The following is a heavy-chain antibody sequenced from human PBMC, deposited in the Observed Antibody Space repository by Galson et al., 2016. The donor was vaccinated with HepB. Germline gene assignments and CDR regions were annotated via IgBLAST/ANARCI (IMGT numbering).Heavy chain of an antibody. Sequence: PALVKPTQTLTLTCIVSGFSLTSNGMCVGWIRQPPGKALEWLALIDWDDDKYYNAPLKTRLTISRDTSKNQVVLTMTNMDPVDTATYFCARIRGANYAFDIWGQGTRVAVSS. CDR2: IDWDDDK. CDR1: GFSLTSNGMC. V-gene: IGHV2-70*01. D-gene: IGHD4/OR15-4a*01. CDR3: ARIRGANYAFDI. J-gene: IGHJ3*02.